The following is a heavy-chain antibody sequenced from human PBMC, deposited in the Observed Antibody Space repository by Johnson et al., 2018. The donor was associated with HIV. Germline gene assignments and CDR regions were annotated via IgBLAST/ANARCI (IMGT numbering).Heavy chain of an antibody. CDR2: IKSKTEGGTT. D-gene: IGHD3-22*01. CDR3: TTAGSSGSAHAFDI. Sequence: VQLVESGGGVVQPGRSLRLSCAASGFTFSNAWMSWVRQGPGQGLEWVGRIKSKTEGGTTDYAAPVKGRFTISRDDSKNTLCLQMNSLKIEDTATYYCTTAGSSGSAHAFDIWGQGTRVTVSS. V-gene: IGHV3-15*01. CDR1: GFTFSNAW. J-gene: IGHJ3*02.